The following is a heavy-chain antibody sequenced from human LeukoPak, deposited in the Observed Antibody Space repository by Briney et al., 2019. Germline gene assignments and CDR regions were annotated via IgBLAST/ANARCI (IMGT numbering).Heavy chain of an antibody. J-gene: IGHJ4*02. CDR1: GYTFTSYY. CDR3: ATLGGLSSSWSASFDY. V-gene: IGHV1-46*01. CDR2: INPSGGST. Sequence: ASVKVSCKASGYTFTSYYMHWVRQAPGQGLEWMGIINPSGGSTSYAQKFQGRVTMTRDTSTSTVYMELSSLRSEDTAVYYCATLGGLSSSWSASFDYWGQGTLVTVSS. D-gene: IGHD6-13*01.